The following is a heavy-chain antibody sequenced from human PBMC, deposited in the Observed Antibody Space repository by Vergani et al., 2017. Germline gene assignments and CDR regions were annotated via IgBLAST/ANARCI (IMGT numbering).Heavy chain of an antibody. CDR1: GFTFSSYE. V-gene: IGHV3-48*03. CDR2: ISSSGSTI. J-gene: IGHJ5*02. Sequence: EVQLVESGGGLVQPGGSLRLSCAASGFTFSSYEMNWVRQAPGKGLEWVSYISSSGSTIYYADSVKGRFTISRDNAKNSLYLQMNSLRAEDTAVYYCARAPSSRQLLYVNWCDPWGQGTLVTVSS. CDR3: ARAPSSRQLLYVNWCDP. D-gene: IGHD2-2*02.